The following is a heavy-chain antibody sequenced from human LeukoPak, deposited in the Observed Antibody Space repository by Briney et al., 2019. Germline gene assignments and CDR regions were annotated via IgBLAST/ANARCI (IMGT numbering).Heavy chain of an antibody. CDR3: ARAAMVRGVIIYSFGY. V-gene: IGHV1-18*01. CDR2: ISAYNGNT. J-gene: IGHJ4*02. Sequence: ASVKVSCKASGYTFTSYGISWVRQAPGQGLEWLGWISAYNGNTNYAQKLQGRVTMTRDTSTSTVYMELSSLRSEDTAVYYCARAAMVRGVIIYSFGYWGQGTLVTVPS. D-gene: IGHD3-10*01. CDR1: GYTFTSYG.